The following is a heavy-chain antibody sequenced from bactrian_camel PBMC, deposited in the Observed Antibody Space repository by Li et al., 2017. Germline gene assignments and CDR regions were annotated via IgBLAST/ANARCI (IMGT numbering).Heavy chain of an antibody. CDR3: AAVAVGRCIGDDCCPLRFSGYRY. J-gene: IGHJ4*01. CDR1: GEKYCNAD. Sequence: HVQLVESGGGSVEAGGSLTLSCGFSGEKYCNADMSWYRQAPGKEREFVSSIDYDGTQEYADSVKGRFTASQGNVENMLHLQMNSLKVEDTAIYYCAAVAVGRCIGDDCCPLRFSGYRYWGQGTQVTVS. V-gene: IGHV3S53*01. CDR2: IDYDGTQ. D-gene: IGHD1*01.